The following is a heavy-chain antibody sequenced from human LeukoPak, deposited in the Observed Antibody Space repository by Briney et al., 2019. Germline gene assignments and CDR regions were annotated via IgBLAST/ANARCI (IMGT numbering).Heavy chain of an antibody. V-gene: IGHV3-48*01. Sequence: GGSLRLSCAASGFTFSSHGMNWVRQAPGKGLEWVSYISSSSSTIYYADSVKGRFTISRDNAKNSLYLQMNSLRAEDTAVYYCARATLAYCGGDCYGGVDYWGQGTLVTVSS. D-gene: IGHD2-21*02. CDR1: GFTFSSHG. CDR3: ARATLAYCGGDCYGGVDY. CDR2: ISSSSSTI. J-gene: IGHJ4*02.